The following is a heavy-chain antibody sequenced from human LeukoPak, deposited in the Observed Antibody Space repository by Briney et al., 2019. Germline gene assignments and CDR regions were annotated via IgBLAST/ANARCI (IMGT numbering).Heavy chain of an antibody. CDR2: MNVDGTER. CDR1: GFTLSDYL. J-gene: IGHJ4*02. Sequence: GGSLRLSCATSGFTLSDYLMSWVRQAPGKGLEWVANMNVDGTERNYADSVKGRFTTSRDNAQNSLYLQMNSLRVDDTADYYCVRGGKQLDYWGQGTLVTVSS. CDR3: VRGGKQLDY. V-gene: IGHV3-7*01. D-gene: IGHD6-13*01.